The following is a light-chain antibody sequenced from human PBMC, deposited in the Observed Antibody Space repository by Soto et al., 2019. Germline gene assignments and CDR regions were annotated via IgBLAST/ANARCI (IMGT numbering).Light chain of an antibody. CDR3: NSYTSSSTYV. J-gene: IGLJ1*01. V-gene: IGLV2-14*01. CDR2: DVS. CDR1: TSDVGRYNY. Sequence: QSVLTQPASVSGSARQSITISCTGTTSDVGRYNYVSWYQQHPGKAPKLIIYDVSNRPSGVSNRFSGSKSGNTASLTISGLQAEDEADYYCNSYTSSSTYVFGTGTKVTVL.